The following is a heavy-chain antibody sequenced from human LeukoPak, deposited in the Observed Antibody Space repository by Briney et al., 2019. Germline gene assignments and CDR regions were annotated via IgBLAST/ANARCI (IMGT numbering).Heavy chain of an antibody. D-gene: IGHD6-25*01. Sequence: GGSLRLSCEASGFPFSSFGMNWVGLAPGKGLEWVSYISTSSSNIYYADSVKGRFTISRDNAKNSLYLQMKSLRSDDTAVYYCARVRGGYYFDYWGQGTLVTVSS. CDR1: GFPFSSFG. CDR2: ISTSSSNI. V-gene: IGHV3-48*04. CDR3: ARVRGGYYFDY. J-gene: IGHJ4*02.